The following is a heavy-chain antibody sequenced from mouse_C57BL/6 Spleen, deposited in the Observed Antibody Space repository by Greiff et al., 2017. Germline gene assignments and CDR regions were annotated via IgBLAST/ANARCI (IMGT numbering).Heavy chain of an antibody. Sequence: EVQRVESGEGLVKPGGSLKLSCAASGFTFSSYAMSWVRQTPEKRLEWVAYISSGGDYIYYADTVKGRFTISRDNARNTLYLQMSSLKSEDTAMYYCTTPYYYGSSSYYAMDYWGQGTSVTVSS. CDR1: GFTFSSYA. D-gene: IGHD1-1*01. CDR2: ISSGGDYI. CDR3: TTPYYYGSSSYYAMDY. J-gene: IGHJ4*01. V-gene: IGHV5-9-1*02.